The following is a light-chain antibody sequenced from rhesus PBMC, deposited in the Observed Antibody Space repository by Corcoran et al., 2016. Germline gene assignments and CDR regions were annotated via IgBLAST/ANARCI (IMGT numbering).Light chain of an antibody. CDR3: YQHSRGYS. V-gene: IGKV3-10*01. CDR1: QSVSSY. CDR2: GAS. J-gene: IGKJ2*01. Sequence: QVILTQSPATPSLSLGERATLSCRASQSVSSYLAWYQQKPGEAPWLLIYGASSRATGLPDRCSGSGSGTDFPLTISSLEPEAVGTYHCYQHSRGYSFGQGTKVEIK.